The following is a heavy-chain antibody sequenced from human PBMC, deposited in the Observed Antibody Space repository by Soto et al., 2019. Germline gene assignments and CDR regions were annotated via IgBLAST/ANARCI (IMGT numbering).Heavy chain of an antibody. V-gene: IGHV4-34*01. D-gene: IGHD4-17*01. CDR2: INHSGST. CDR1: GGSFSGYY. CDR3: ARVPKEQQYTVTSYYFDY. Sequence: SQTLSLTCAVYGGSFSGYYWSWIRQPPGKGLEWIGEINHSGSTNYNPSLKSRVTISVDTSKNQFSLKLSSVTAADTAVYYCARVPKEQQYTVTSYYFDYWGQGTLVTVSS. J-gene: IGHJ4*02.